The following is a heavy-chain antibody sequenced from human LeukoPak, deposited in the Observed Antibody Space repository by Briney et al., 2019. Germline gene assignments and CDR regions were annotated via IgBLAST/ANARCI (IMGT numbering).Heavy chain of an antibody. V-gene: IGHV4-61*02. CDR3: ARDRPFGYSSGNYYYYMDV. J-gene: IGHJ6*03. CDR1: GGSISSGSYY. CDR2: IYISGST. D-gene: IGHD6-25*01. Sequence: SETLSLTCTVSGGSISSGSYYWSWIRQPAGKGLEWIGRIYISGSTNYNPSLKSRVTISVGTSKNQLSLKLSSVTAADTAVYYCARDRPFGYSSGNYYYYMDVWGKGTTVTVSS.